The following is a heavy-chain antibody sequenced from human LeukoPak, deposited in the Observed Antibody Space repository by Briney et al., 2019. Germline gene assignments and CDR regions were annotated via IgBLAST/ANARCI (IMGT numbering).Heavy chain of an antibody. CDR2: ISYDGSNK. D-gene: IGHD2-21*02. CDR3: ARDRASIVVVTNYYYYGMDV. CDR1: GFTFSSYA. Sequence: PGGSLRLSCAASGFTFSSYAMHWVRQAPGKGLEWVAVISYDGSNKYHADSVKGRFTISRDNSKNTLYLQMNSLRAEDTAVYYCARDRASIVVVTNYYYYGMDVWGQGTTVTVSS. J-gene: IGHJ6*02. V-gene: IGHV3-30-3*01.